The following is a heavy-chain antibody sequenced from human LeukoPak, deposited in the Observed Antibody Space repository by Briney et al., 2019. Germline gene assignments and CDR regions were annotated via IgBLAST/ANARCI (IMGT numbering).Heavy chain of an antibody. Sequence: GGSLKLSCAASGFTFSGYGMHWVRQAPGKGLEWVASISYDGRNTYYADSVKGRFTMSRDNSKNTLYLQMNSLRAEDTAVYYCAKVGSRVTSAPDDYWGQGTLVTVSS. D-gene: IGHD4-17*01. CDR1: GFTFSGYG. CDR3: AKVGSRVTSAPDDY. CDR2: ISYDGRNT. J-gene: IGHJ4*02. V-gene: IGHV3-30*18.